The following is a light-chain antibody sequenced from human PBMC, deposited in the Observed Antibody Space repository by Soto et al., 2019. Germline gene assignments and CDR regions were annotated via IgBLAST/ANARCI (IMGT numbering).Light chain of an antibody. V-gene: IGKV1-9*01. CDR2: AAS. CDR1: QGISSY. J-gene: IGKJ2*01. CDR3: QQLNSYPYT. Sequence: IQLTQSPSSLSASVGDRVTITCRASQGISSYLAWYQQKPGKAPKLLIYAASTLQSGVPSRFSGSGSGTDFTLTISSLQPEAFATYYCQQLNSYPYTFRQGTKLEIK.